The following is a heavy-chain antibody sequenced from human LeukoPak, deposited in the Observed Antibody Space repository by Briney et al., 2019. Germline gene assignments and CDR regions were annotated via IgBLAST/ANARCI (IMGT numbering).Heavy chain of an antibody. J-gene: IGHJ3*02. Sequence: PGGSLRLSCAASGFTFSSYGMHWVRQAPGKGLEWVAFIRNDGSNKYYADSVKGRLTISRYNSKNTLYLQMNSLRADDTAVYYCAKRGRVGATTLRASDIWGQGTMVTVSS. CDR3: AKRGRVGATTLRASDI. D-gene: IGHD1-26*01. CDR1: GFTFSSYG. V-gene: IGHV3-30*02. CDR2: IRNDGSNK.